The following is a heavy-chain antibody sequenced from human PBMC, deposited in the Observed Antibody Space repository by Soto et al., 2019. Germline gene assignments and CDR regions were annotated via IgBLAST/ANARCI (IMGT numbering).Heavy chain of an antibody. CDR3: ARVGHITNYGMAV. D-gene: IGHD1-26*01. V-gene: IGHV1-69*01. CDR1: GGTFSSYP. CDR2: IIPFFGTS. J-gene: IGHJ6*02. Sequence: QVQLVQSGAEVKKPGSSVKVSCEASGGTFSSYPINWVRQAPGQGLEWMGGIIPFFGTSNYAQKFQGRVTITADDSTSTAYMELRSLRYEDTAVHYCARVGHITNYGMAVWGQGPTVTVSS.